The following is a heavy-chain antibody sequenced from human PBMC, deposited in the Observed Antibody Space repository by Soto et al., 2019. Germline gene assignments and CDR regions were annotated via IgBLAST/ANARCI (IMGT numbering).Heavy chain of an antibody. CDR1: RGSISSSSYY. V-gene: IGHV4-39*01. Sequence: SETLSLTCTVSRGSISSSSYYWGWIRQPPGKGLEWIGSIYYDGSTYYNPSLKSRLTISVDTSKNQLSLELNSVTAADTAVYYCARSTIAPHLFMYPFDCWGQGTLVTVSS. CDR3: ARSTIAPHLFMYPFDC. CDR2: IYYDGST. J-gene: IGHJ4*01. D-gene: IGHD6-6*01.